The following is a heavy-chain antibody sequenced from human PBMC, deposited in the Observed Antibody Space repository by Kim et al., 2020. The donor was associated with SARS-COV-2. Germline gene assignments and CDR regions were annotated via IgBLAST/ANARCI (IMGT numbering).Heavy chain of an antibody. CDR1: GASIKNSDSY. V-gene: IGHV4-39*01. J-gene: IGHJ4*02. D-gene: IGHD3-10*01. CDR2: FSYSGTT. Sequence: SETLSLTCSVSGASIKNSDSYWGWIRQSPGKGLEWIGSFSYSGTTYYNPSLKSRVTISVDTSNNHLSLTMRSATAADTALYYCARQAPRLLWFGALGGFDYWGQGTLVAVSS. CDR3: ARQAPRLLWFGALGGFDY.